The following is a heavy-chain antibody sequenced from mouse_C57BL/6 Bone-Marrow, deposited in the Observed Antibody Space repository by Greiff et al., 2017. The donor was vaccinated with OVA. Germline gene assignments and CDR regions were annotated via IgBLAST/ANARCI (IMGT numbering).Heavy chain of an antibody. J-gene: IGHJ2*01. D-gene: IGHD1-1*01. V-gene: IGHV1-62-2*01. CDR3: ARERRGPFITTVVAKGFDY. CDR2: FYPGSGSI. CDR1: GYTFTEYT. Sequence: VQLQQSGAELVKPGASVKLSCKASGYTFTEYTIHWVKQRSGQGLEWIGWFYPGSGSIKYNEKFKDKATLTADKSSSTVYMELSRLTSEDSAVYFCARERRGPFITTVVAKGFDYWGQGTTLSLL.